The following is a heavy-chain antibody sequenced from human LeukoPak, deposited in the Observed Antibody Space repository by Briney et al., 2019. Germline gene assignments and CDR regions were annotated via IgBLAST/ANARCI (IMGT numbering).Heavy chain of an antibody. CDR3: AREYYDILTGYYPGYFDY. D-gene: IGHD3-9*01. CDR1: GFTVSSNY. Sequence: GGSLRLSCAASGFTVSSNYMSWVRQAPGKGLEWVSVIYSGGGTYYADSVKGRFTISRDNSKNTLYLQMNSLRAEDTAVYYCAREYYDILTGYYPGYFDYWGQGTLVTVSS. V-gene: IGHV3-66*01. J-gene: IGHJ4*02. CDR2: IYSGGGT.